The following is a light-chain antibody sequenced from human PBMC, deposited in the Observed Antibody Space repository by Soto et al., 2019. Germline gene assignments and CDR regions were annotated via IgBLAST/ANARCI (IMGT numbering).Light chain of an antibody. CDR2: RNS. V-gene: IGLV1-47*01. CDR3: AAWDDSLSGVV. Sequence: QAVVTQPPSASGTPGQRVTISCSGSSSNIGSNYVYWYQQLPGTVPQLLIYRNSERPSGVPDRFSGSKSGTSASLAISGLRSEDEADYYCAAWDDSLSGVVFGGGTKLT. CDR1: SSNIGSNY. J-gene: IGLJ2*01.